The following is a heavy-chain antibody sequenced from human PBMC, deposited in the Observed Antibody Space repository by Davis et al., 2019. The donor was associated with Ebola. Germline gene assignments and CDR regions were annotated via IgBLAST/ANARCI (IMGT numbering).Heavy chain of an antibody. J-gene: IGHJ3*02. CDR1: GGSFSGYY. V-gene: IGHV4-34*01. D-gene: IGHD1-26*01. Sequence: PSETLSLTCAVYGGSFSGYYWSWIRQPPGKGLEWIGEINHSGSTNYNPSLKSRVTISVDTSKNQFSLKLSSVTAADTAVYYCARERGSYPTRDAFDIWGQGTMVTVSS. CDR2: INHSGST. CDR3: ARERGSYPTRDAFDI.